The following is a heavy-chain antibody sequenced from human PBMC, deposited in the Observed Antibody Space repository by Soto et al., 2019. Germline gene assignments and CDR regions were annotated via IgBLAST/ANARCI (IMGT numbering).Heavy chain of an antibody. V-gene: IGHV3-11*05. Sequence: GGSLRLSCAASGLNFGLSFMIWVRQRPGKGLEWVSFISHNSDYTNYADSVRGRFTISRDNDKSSIYLQMNSLRAEDTAVYYCAKVLLWFGELFPAPYYFDYWGQGTLVTVSS. CDR2: ISHNSDYT. CDR3: AKVLLWFGELFPAPYYFDY. J-gene: IGHJ4*02. D-gene: IGHD3-10*01. CDR1: GLNFGLSF.